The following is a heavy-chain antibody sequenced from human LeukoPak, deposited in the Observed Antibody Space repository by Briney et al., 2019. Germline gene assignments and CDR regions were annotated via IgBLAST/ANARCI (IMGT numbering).Heavy chain of an antibody. V-gene: IGHV3-23*01. CDR1: GYTFSSYA. J-gene: IGHJ3*02. CDR3: AKDEAAADYAFDI. D-gene: IGHD6-13*01. CDR2: ISGSGGST. Sequence: GGSLRLSCAASGYTFSSYAMSWVRQAPGEGLEWVSAISGSGGSTYYADSVKGRFTISRDNSKNTLYLQMNSLRAEDTAVYYCAKDEAAADYAFDIWGQGTMVTVSS.